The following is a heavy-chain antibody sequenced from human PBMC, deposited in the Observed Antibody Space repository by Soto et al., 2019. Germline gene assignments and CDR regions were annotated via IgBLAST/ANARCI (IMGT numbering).Heavy chain of an antibody. D-gene: IGHD3-16*01. V-gene: IGHV3-23*01. Sequence: GGSLRLSCAASGFTFSSYAMSWVRQAPGKGLEWVSAISGSGGSTYYADSVKGRFTISRDNSKNTLYLQMNSLRAEDTAVYYCAKDTEVYDYVWGNQRDYWGQGTLVTVSS. CDR3: AKDTEVYDYVWGNQRDY. CDR1: GFTFSSYA. J-gene: IGHJ4*02. CDR2: ISGSGGST.